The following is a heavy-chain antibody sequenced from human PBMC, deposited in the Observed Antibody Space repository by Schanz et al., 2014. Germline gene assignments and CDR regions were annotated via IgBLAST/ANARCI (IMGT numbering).Heavy chain of an antibody. CDR1: GFTFSSHW. Sequence: EVQLVASGGGLVQPGLSLRLSCAASGFTFSSHWMHWVRQDPGKGLVWVAAVSSRSDEIKYADSVRGRFTISRDNSKNTLYLQMNSLRAEDTAVYFCAKIERNEDWGQGTL. V-gene: IGHV3-23*04. CDR2: VSSRSDEI. J-gene: IGHJ4*02. D-gene: IGHD1-1*01. CDR3: AKIERNED.